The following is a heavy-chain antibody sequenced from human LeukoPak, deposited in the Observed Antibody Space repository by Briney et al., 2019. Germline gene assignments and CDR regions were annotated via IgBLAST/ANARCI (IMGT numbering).Heavy chain of an antibody. J-gene: IGHJ4*02. Sequence: GGSLRLSCAASGFTFSSYWMSWVRQAPGKGLEWVANIKHDGSEKYYVDSVKGRFTISRDNAKNSLYLQMNSLRAEDTAVYYCARERGLYYDYVWGSYRPAHFDYWGQGTLVTVSS. V-gene: IGHV3-7*01. CDR2: IKHDGSEK. CDR3: ARERGLYYDYVWGSYRPAHFDY. CDR1: GFTFSSYW. D-gene: IGHD3-16*02.